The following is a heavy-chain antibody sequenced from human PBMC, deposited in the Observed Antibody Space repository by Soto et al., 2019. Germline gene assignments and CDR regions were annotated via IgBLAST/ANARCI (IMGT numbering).Heavy chain of an antibody. J-gene: IGHJ4*02. D-gene: IGHD3-22*01. CDR1: GFTFSNYW. CDR3: ARVNYYDSCGHY. Sequence: EVVLVESGGGLVQPGGSLRLSCAASGFTFSNYWMSWVRQAPGKGLEWVANIMEDGGEKFYVDSVRGRFTISRDNAKNSVYLQMNSLRAEDTAVYYCARVNYYDSCGHYWGQGALVTVSS. V-gene: IGHV3-7*01. CDR2: IMEDGGEK.